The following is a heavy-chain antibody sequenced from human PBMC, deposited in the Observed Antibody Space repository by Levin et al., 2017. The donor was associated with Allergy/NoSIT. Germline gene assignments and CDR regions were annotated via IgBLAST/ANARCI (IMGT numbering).Heavy chain of an antibody. Sequence: PGESLKISCTASGFTFGDYAMSWFRQAPGKGLEWVGFIRSKAYGGTTEYAASVKGRFTISRDDSKSIAYLQMNSLKTEDTAVYYCTSLGYCSSTSCYSRDNWFDPWGQGTLVTVSS. V-gene: IGHV3-49*03. J-gene: IGHJ5*02. CDR2: IRSKAYGGTT. CDR3: TSLGYCSSTSCYSRDNWFDP. CDR1: GFTFGDYA. D-gene: IGHD2-2*02.